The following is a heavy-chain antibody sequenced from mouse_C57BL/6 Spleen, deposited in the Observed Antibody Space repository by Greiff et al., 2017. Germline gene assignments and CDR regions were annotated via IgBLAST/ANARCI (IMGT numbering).Heavy chain of an antibody. J-gene: IGHJ2*01. D-gene: IGHD2-4*01. Sequence: QVQLQQSGAELVKPGASVKISCKASGYAFSSYWMNWVKQRPGKGLEWIGQIYPGDGDTNYNGKFKGKATLTADKSSSTAYMQLSSLTSEDSAVYFCARGDYDRGYFDDWGQGTTLTVSS. CDR3: ARGDYDRGYFDD. CDR1: GYAFSSYW. V-gene: IGHV1-80*01. CDR2: IYPGDGDT.